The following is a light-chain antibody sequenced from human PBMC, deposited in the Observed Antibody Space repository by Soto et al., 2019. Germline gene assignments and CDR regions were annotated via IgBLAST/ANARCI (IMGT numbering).Light chain of an antibody. CDR2: GAS. V-gene: IGKV1-27*01. CDR3: QKYNSGPLT. Sequence: DIQMTQSPSSLSASVGGRATITCRASQGICKYLAWYQQKPGKVPKVLIYGASTLPSGIPARFSGAGSGTNFTLTISSLQSEDVAIYYCQKYNSGPLTFGEGTKVEIK. J-gene: IGKJ4*01. CDR1: QGICKY.